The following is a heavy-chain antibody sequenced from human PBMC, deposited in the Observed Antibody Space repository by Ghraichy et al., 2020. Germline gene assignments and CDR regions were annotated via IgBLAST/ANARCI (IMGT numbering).Heavy chain of an antibody. CDR3: ARYSSNSYDDAFDS. CDR2: INHSGST. CDR1: GGSFSDYF. D-gene: IGHD6-13*01. Sequence: SENLSLTCAVFGGSFSDYFWSWIRQPPGKRLEWIGEINHSGSTKYNPSLKSRVTISVDTSKNQFSLKLNSVIAADTTVYYCARYSSNSYDDAFDSWGRGTLVTVSS. J-gene: IGHJ3*01. V-gene: IGHV4-34*01.